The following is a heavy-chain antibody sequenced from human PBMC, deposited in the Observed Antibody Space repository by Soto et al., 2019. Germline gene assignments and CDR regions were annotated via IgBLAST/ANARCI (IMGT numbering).Heavy chain of an antibody. V-gene: IGHV4-39*01. J-gene: IGHJ6*02. CDR2: IYYSGST. Sequence: SETLSLTCTVSSRSISSSRYFWGWIRQPPGKGLEWIGSIYYSGSTYYNPSLKSRVTISVDTSKNQFSLKLSSVTAADTAVYYCARIGSYGMDVWGQGTTVT. CDR3: ARIGSYGMDV. CDR1: SRSISSSRYF.